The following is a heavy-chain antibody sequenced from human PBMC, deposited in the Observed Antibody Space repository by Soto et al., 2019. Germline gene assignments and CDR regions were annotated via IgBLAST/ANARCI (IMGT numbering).Heavy chain of an antibody. V-gene: IGHV4-4*02. CDR1: GASISDDNW. CDR3: ARHVGVPGTRGFDY. D-gene: IGHD6-19*01. J-gene: IGHJ4*02. CDR2: IYRSGTT. Sequence: QVQLQESGPGLVKPSGTLSLACAVFGASISDDNWWSWVRQPPGKGLEWIGEIYRSGTTNYNSSLESRVTISMDKSRNQISLKLSSVAAAASDIYYCARHVGVPGTRGFDYWGQGTLVTVSS.